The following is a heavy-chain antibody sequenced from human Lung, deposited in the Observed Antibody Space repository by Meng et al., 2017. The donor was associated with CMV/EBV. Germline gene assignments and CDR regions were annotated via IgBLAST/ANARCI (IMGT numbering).Heavy chain of an antibody. CDR3: ARDRGCRGTTCHTSYFYGVDV. CDR2: IYISEKT. Sequence: GESLKISCEASGLSIGGNYMSWVRQAPGKGLVWVAVIYISEKTYYADSVKGRFTISRDKSKNTIYLQMQSLAVEDTAVYYCARDRGCRGTTCHTSYFYGVDVWGQGTTVTVSS. V-gene: IGHV3-66*03. D-gene: IGHD3-22*01. CDR1: GLSIGGNY. J-gene: IGHJ6*02.